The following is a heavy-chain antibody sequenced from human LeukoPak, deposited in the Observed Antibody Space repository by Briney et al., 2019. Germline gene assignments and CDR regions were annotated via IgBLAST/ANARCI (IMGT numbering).Heavy chain of an antibody. D-gene: IGHD3-3*01. CDR1: GYTFTGYY. Sequence: ASVKVSCKASGYTFTGYYMHWVRQAPGQRLEWMGWINAGNGNTKYSQKFQGRVTITRDTSASTAYMELSSLRSEDTAVYYCARGPLWSGYYTWYFDYWGQGTLVTVSS. CDR3: ARGPLWSGYYTWYFDY. V-gene: IGHV1-3*01. CDR2: INAGNGNT. J-gene: IGHJ4*02.